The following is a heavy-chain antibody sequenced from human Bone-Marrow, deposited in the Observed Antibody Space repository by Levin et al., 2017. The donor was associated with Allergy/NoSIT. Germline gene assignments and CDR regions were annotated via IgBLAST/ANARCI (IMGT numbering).Heavy chain of an antibody. Sequence: PGGSLRLSCAVSGFTFSDHYMDWVRQAPGKGLEWVARSRNKANGYVTEYAASVKGRFTISRDDSKNSLFLQMNSLKTGDTAVYYCSRWRSGAQDYWGQGTLVTVSS. CDR3: SRWRSGAQDY. D-gene: IGHD1-26*01. CDR1: GFTFSDHY. CDR2: SRNKANGYVT. J-gene: IGHJ4*02. V-gene: IGHV3-72*01.